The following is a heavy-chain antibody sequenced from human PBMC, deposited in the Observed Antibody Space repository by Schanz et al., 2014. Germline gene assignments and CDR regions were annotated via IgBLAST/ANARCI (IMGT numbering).Heavy chain of an antibody. CDR3: ARAGQAFEYSSLSPIWYFDL. CDR1: GYTFTGYY. V-gene: IGHV1-2*02. Sequence: QVQLVQSGAEVKKPGASVKVSCKASGYTFTGYYMHWVRQAPGQGLEWMGWINPNSGGTNYAQKFQGRVTMTRDTSIRTASMELRRLRSDDTAVYYCARAGQAFEYSSLSPIWYFDLWGRGTLVTVSS. CDR2: INPNSGGT. J-gene: IGHJ2*01. D-gene: IGHD6-6*01.